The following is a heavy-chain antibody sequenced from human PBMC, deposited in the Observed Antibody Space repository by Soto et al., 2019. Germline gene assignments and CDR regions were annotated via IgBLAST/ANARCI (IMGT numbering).Heavy chain of an antibody. V-gene: IGHV4-59*01. D-gene: IGHD2-21*02. CDR1: GGSISTYY. Sequence: QVRLQESGPGLVKPSETLSLTCTVSGGSISTYYWSWIRQSPGKGLEWIGYMYKTGNTIYNPSLKSRDTISVDTSKNQFSLKLNSVTAADTAVYYCARDLWGYCGADCYPLDVWGQGTTVTVSS. J-gene: IGHJ6*02. CDR2: MYKTGNT. CDR3: ARDLWGYCGADCYPLDV.